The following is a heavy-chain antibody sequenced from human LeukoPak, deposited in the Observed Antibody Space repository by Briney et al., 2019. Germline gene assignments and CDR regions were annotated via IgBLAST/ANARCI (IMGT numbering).Heavy chain of an antibody. CDR3: ARGGLGYSYGPSDY. Sequence: GGSLRLSCAASGFTFSSYAMHWVRQAPGKGLEWVAVISYDGSNKYHADSVKGRFTISRDNSKNTLYLQMNSLRAEDTAVYYCARGGLGYSYGPSDYWGQGTLVTASS. D-gene: IGHD5-18*01. J-gene: IGHJ4*02. CDR2: ISYDGSNK. CDR1: GFTFSSYA. V-gene: IGHV3-30*04.